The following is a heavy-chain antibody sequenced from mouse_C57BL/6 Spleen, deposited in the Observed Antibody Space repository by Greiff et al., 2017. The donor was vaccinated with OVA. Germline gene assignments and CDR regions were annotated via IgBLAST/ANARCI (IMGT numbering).Heavy chain of an antibody. CDR1: CYTFTDYY. J-gene: IGHJ2*01. V-gene: IGHV1-26*01. D-gene: IGHD1-1*01. CDR2: INPNNGGT. CDR3: ARGGYGSIYFDY. Sequence: EFQLQQSGPALVPPWSSVQFSCTASCYTFTDYYMHCLKQSPGLCLVLIGDINPNNGGTSYNQKFKGKATLTVDKSSSTAYMELRSLTSEDSAVYDCARGGYGSIYFDYWGQGTTLTVSS.